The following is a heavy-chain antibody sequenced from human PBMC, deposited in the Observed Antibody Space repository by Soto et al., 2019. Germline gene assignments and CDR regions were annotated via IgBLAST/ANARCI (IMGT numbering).Heavy chain of an antibody. CDR3: ARSLDGYDSGWYSFAC. D-gene: IGHD6-19*01. J-gene: IGHJ4*02. Sequence: PGGSLRLSCAASGFTFTYYTMNWVRQAPGRGLEWVSSISSNTMHIYYGDSVKGRFTISRDNAKNSLYLQMDSLRAEDTAVYYRARSLDGYDSGWYSFACWGRGTLVTVSS. CDR1: GFTFTYYT. V-gene: IGHV3-21*01. CDR2: ISSNTMHI.